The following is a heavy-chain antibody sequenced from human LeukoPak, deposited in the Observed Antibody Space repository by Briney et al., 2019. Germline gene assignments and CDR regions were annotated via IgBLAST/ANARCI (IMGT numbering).Heavy chain of an antibody. CDR3: ASITGGYDFDY. CDR2: IYYSGST. D-gene: IGHD1-20*01. J-gene: IGHJ4*02. V-gene: IGHV4-59*01. Sequence: SETLSLTCTVSGGSISSYYWSWIRQPPGKGLGWIGYIYYSGSTNYNPSLKSRVTISVDTSKNQFSLKLSSVTAADTAVYYCASITGGYDFDYWGQGTLVTVSS. CDR1: GGSISSYY.